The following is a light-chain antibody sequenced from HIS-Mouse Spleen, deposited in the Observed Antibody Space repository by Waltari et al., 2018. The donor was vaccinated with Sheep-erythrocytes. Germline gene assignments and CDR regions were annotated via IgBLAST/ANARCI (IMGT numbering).Light chain of an antibody. Sequence: QLTQSPSFLSASVGDRVTITCRASQGISSYLAWYQQKPGKAPKLLIYAASTLQSGVPSRFSGSGSGTEFTLTISSLQPEDFATYYCQQLNSYPPAFGPGTKVDIK. CDR1: QGISSY. J-gene: IGKJ3*01. CDR2: AAS. V-gene: IGKV1-9*01. CDR3: QQLNSYPPA.